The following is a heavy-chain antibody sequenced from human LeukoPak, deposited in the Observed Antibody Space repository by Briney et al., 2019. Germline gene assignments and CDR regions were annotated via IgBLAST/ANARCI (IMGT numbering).Heavy chain of an antibody. CDR3: ASNHVTPFDY. Sequence: GGSLRLSCAASGFTFSSYGMHWVRQAPGKGLEWVAVIWYDGSNKYYADSVKGRFTISRDNSKNTLYLQMNSLRAEDTAVYCCASNHVTPFDYWGQGTLVTVSS. J-gene: IGHJ4*02. D-gene: IGHD1-14*01. CDR1: GFTFSSYG. CDR2: IWYDGSNK. V-gene: IGHV3-33*01.